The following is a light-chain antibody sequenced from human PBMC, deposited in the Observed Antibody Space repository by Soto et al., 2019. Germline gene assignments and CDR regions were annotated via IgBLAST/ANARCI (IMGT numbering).Light chain of an antibody. CDR3: SSYSGSINVV. Sequence: QSVLTQPPSASGSPGQSVTISCTGTSSDVGGYNSVSWYQHHPGKAPKLMIYAVSRRPSRVPDRFSGSKSGNTASLTVSGLQAEDEADYYCSSYSGSINVVFGGGTKLTV. CDR2: AVS. J-gene: IGLJ2*01. V-gene: IGLV2-8*01. CDR1: SSDVGGYNS.